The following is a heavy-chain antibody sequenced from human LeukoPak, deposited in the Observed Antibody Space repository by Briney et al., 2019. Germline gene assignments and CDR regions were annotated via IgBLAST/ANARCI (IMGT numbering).Heavy chain of an antibody. CDR1: GFTVSSNY. Sequence: GGSLRLSCAASGFTVSSNYMSWVRQAPGKGLEWVSVIYSGGSTYYADSVKGRFTISRDSSKNTLYLQMNSLRAEDTAVYYCAKRGPGSNDFWSGLHYYFDYWGQGTLVTVSS. CDR3: AKRGPGSNDFWSGLHYYFDY. J-gene: IGHJ4*02. CDR2: IYSGGST. D-gene: IGHD3-3*01. V-gene: IGHV3-53*01.